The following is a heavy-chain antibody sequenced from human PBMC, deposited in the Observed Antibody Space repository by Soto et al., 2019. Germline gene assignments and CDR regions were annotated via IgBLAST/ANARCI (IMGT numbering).Heavy chain of an antibody. CDR1: GDSISSGGYY. CDR2: MYYSGLS. V-gene: IGHV4-31*03. D-gene: IGHD1-1*01. J-gene: IGHJ4*02. Sequence: QVQLLESGPGLVKPSQTLSLICNGSGDSISSGGYYWSWIRQRPGGGLEWLGLMYYSGLSPYNPSLKCRATISVDTSKNQFSLKIISVTAADTAVYYSARTEWIQLGFDYWCQGALVTLS. CDR3: ARTEWIQLGFDY.